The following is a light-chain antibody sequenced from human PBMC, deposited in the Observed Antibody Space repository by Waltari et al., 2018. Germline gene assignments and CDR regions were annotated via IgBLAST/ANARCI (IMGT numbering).Light chain of an antibody. J-gene: IGLJ3*02. CDR3: ISYTSSTTWV. CDR1: SSDVGGYKF. Sequence: QSALTQPASVSGSPGQSITISCTGTSSDVGGYKFVSWYQQHPGKAPKLMIYEVSNRPSGVSNRFAGSKYGNTASLTISGLQAEDEADYYCISYTSSTTWVFGGGTSLTVL. CDR2: EVS. V-gene: IGLV2-14*01.